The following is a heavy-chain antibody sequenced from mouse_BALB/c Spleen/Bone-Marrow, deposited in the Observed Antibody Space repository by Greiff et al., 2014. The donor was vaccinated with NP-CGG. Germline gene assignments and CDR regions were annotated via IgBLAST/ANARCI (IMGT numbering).Heavy chain of an antibody. CDR2: INLSTGYT. CDR3: AREGYYGSPFAY. V-gene: IGHV1-7*01. J-gene: IGHJ3*01. D-gene: IGHD1-1*01. CDR1: GYTFTSYW. Sequence: QVQLQQSGAELAKPGASVKMSCKASGYTFTSYWMHWVKQRPGQGLEWIGYINLSTGYTEYNQKFKDKATLTADKSSSTAYMQLSSLTSEDSAVYYCAREGYYGSPFAYWGQGTLVTVSA.